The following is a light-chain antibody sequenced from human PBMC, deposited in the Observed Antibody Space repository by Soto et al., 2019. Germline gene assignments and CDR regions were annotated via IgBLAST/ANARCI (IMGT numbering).Light chain of an antibody. V-gene: IGKV3-15*01. CDR3: QQYDKWPRT. Sequence: EIVMTQSPASLSVSPGARPKLSCRASQSVSRKLAWYQQTRGQAPRLLIYGASTRATGVPARFSGSGSGTEFTLTISNLQSEDFAVYHCQQYDKWPRTFGQGTKVDIK. J-gene: IGKJ1*01. CDR1: QSVSRK. CDR2: GAS.